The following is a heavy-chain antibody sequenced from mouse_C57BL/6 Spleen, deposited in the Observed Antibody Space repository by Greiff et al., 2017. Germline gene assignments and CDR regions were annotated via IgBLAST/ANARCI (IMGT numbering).Heavy chain of an antibody. Sequence: VQLQQSGAELVMPGASVKLSCKASGYTFTSYWMHWVKQRPGQGLEWIGEIDPSDSYTNYNQKFKGKSTLTVDKSSSTAYMQLSSLTSEDSAVYYCARIYYYGSSYSYWYFDVWGTGTTVTVSS. J-gene: IGHJ1*03. CDR3: ARIYYYGSSYSYWYFDV. CDR1: GYTFTSYW. CDR2: IDPSDSYT. V-gene: IGHV1-69*01. D-gene: IGHD1-1*01.